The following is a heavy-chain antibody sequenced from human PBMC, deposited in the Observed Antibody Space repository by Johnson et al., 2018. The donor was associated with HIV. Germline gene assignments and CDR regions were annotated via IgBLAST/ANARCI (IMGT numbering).Heavy chain of an antibody. J-gene: IGHJ3*02. V-gene: IGHV3-7*01. CDR2: INVDGREK. CDR1: GFTFDDYG. Sequence: VQLVESGGGVVRPGGSLRLSCAASGFTFDDYGMSWVRQAPGRGLEWVANINVDGREKYYVDSVEGRFTISRDNAKNSLFLQMNSLRAGDTAVYYCAREDCSSTRCSDWDSAFDIWGQGTMVTVSS. D-gene: IGHD2-2*01. CDR3: AREDCSSTRCSDWDSAFDI.